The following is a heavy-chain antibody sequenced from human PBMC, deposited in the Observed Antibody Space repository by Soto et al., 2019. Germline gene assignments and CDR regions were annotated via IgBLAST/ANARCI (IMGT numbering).Heavy chain of an antibody. CDR1: GGSISSSNW. CDR3: ARISVLGAAAGSFDY. D-gene: IGHD6-13*01. J-gene: IGHJ4*02. CDR2: IYHSGST. Sequence: QVQLQESGPGLVKPSGTLSLTCAVSGGSISSSNWWSWVRQPPGKGLEWIGEIYHSGSTNYNPSLKMRVTISVDKSKNQFSLKLSSVTAADTAVYYCARISVLGAAAGSFDYWGQGTLVTVSS. V-gene: IGHV4-4*02.